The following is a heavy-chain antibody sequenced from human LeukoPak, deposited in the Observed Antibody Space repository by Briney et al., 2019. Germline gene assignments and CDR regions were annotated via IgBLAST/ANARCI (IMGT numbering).Heavy chain of an antibody. D-gene: IGHD3-10*01. CDR1: GFTVSSNY. CDR3: ARGLLWFGELIQAFDI. V-gene: IGHV3-66*01. Sequence: PGGSLRLSCAASGFTVSSNYMSWVRQAPGKGLEWVSVIYSGGSTYYADSVKGRFTISRDNSKNTLYLQMNSLRAEDTAVYYCARGLLWFGELIQAFDIWGQGTMVTVSS. CDR2: IYSGGST. J-gene: IGHJ3*02.